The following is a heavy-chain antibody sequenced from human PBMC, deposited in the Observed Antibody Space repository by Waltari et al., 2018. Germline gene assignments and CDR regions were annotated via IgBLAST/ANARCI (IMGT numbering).Heavy chain of an antibody. V-gene: IGHV1-2*02. Sequence: QVQLVQSGAEVKKPGASVKVSCRTSGYTFTAFYIHWLRQAPGQGLEWMGCTNPDGGATQYSQKFRGRITVTSDTSVDTADMELTSLTADDTAIYYCARAKMLEYWGQGTLVAVSS. CDR1: GYTFTAFY. J-gene: IGHJ4*02. CDR2: TNPDGGAT. CDR3: ARAKMLEY.